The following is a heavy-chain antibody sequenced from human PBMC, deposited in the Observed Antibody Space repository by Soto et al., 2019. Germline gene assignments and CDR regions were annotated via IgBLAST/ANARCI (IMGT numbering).Heavy chain of an antibody. CDR2: IYYTGTT. V-gene: IGHV4-59*08. J-gene: IGHJ4*02. D-gene: IGHD3-22*01. CDR3: ARLGGYYQAFDS. Sequence: SETLSLTCTVSGVSFSPNYWSWIRQSPGKGLEWIGYIYYTGTTKYNPSLKSRVTISVDSSKNQFSLKLDSVTAADTAVYYCARLGGYYQAFDSWGQGTLVTVSS. CDR1: GVSFSPNY.